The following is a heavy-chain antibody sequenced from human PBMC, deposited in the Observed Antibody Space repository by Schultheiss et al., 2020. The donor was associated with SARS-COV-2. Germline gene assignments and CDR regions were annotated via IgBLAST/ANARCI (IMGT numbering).Heavy chain of an antibody. CDR3: VRDRSWWTPYNCFDL. CDR2: IRSSGRDI. V-gene: IGHV3-21*01. D-gene: IGHD2-15*01. J-gene: IGHJ5*02. CDR1: GFTVSSNY. Sequence: GGSLRLSCAASGFTVSSNYMHWVRQAPGKGLEFVASIRSSGRDIYYADSMQGRFTVSRDNANNSLYLQMHSLRAEDTAVYYCVRDRSWWTPYNCFDLWGRGTLVTVSS.